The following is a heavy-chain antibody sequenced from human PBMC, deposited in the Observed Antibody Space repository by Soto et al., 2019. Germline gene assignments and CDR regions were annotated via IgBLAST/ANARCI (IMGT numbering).Heavy chain of an antibody. D-gene: IGHD2-15*01. CDR3: AKDRVDHNSVWDPFDI. CDR2: VGGSNDDT. J-gene: IGHJ3*02. CDR1: GFSFSMFA. Sequence: RGSLRLSCAASGFSFSMFAMSWVRQSPGRGLEWVSGVGGSNDDTHYADSVKGRFTISRDNSKNTLFLQMNSLRVEDTAVYYCAKDRVDHNSVWDPFDIWGQGTMVTVSS. V-gene: IGHV3-23*01.